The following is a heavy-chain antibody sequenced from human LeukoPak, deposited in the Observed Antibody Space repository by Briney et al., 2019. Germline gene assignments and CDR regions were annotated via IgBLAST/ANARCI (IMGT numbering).Heavy chain of an antibody. CDR2: IRNDETEI. V-gene: IGHV3-30*02. D-gene: IGHD3-16*02. CDR3: AKDGGRYRFDF. J-gene: IGHJ4*02. Sequence: GGSLRLSCTAPGFPFNAYNIHWIRQSPGRGLEWVSFIRNDETEIHYADFAKGRFTISRDRSKNSVYLQMDSLRPDDTALYYCAKDGGRYRFDFWGQGTMVTVSS. CDR1: GFPFNAYN.